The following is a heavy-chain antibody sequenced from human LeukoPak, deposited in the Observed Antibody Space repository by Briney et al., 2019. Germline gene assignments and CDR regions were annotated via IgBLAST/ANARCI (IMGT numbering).Heavy chain of an antibody. CDR3: ARQNYDFWSGIDY. CDR2: IYHSGST. Sequence: SETLSLTCAVSGGSISSGGYSWSWIRQPPGKGLEWIGYIYHSGSTYYNPSLKSRVTISVDRSKNQFSLKLSSVTAADTAVYYCARQNYDFWSGIDYWGQGTLVTVSS. D-gene: IGHD3-3*01. CDR1: GGSISSGGYS. J-gene: IGHJ4*02. V-gene: IGHV4-30-2*01.